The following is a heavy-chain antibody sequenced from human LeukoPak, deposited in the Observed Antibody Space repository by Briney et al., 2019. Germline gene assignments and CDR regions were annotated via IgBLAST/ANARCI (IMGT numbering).Heavy chain of an antibody. V-gene: IGHV1-18*01. CDR2: ISAYNGNT. D-gene: IGHD2-2*01. J-gene: IGHJ6*03. CDR1: GYTFTSYG. CDR3: AGTIVVVPAVDYYYMDV. Sequence: ASVKVSCKASGYTFTSYGISWVRQAPGQGLEWMGWISAYNGNTNYAQKLQGRVTMTTDTSTSTAYMELRSLRSDDTAVYYCAGTIVVVPAVDYYYMDVWGKGTTVTVSS.